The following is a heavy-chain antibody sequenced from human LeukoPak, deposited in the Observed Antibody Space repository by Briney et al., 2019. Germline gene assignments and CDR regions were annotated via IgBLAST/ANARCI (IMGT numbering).Heavy chain of an antibody. CDR2: TNPSGGST. Sequence: ASVKVSCKASGYTFTSYYMHWVRQAPGQGLEWMGITNPSGGSTSYAQKFQGRVTVTGDTSTSTVYMELSSLRSEDTAVYYCAIEYTSAIYDFWSGLDAFDIWGQGTMVTVSS. D-gene: IGHD3-3*01. CDR3: AIEYTSAIYDFWSGLDAFDI. CDR1: GYTFTSYY. V-gene: IGHV1-46*01. J-gene: IGHJ3*02.